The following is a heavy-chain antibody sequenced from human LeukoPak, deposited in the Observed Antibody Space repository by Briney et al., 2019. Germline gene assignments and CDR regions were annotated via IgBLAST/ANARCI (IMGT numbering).Heavy chain of an antibody. Sequence: PGGSLRLSCAASGFTFNSYAMSWVRQAPGKGLEWVSTISSRGGSTYYADSVKDRFSISRDNPNNTLHLQMNSLRVEDTAMYYCAKPLRGWTTERLDAFDIWGQGTMVTVSS. CDR2: ISSRGGST. CDR1: GFTFNSYA. J-gene: IGHJ3*02. V-gene: IGHV3-23*01. D-gene: IGHD2/OR15-2a*01. CDR3: AKPLRGWTTERLDAFDI.